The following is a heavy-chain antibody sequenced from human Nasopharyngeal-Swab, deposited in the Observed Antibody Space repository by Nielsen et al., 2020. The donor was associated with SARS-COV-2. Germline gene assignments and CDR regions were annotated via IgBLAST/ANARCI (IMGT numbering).Heavy chain of an antibody. V-gene: IGHV4-39*01. CDR3: PLFYSYSSSYMYV. J-gene: IGHJ6*03. D-gene: IGHD2-15*01. Sequence: SETLSLTCTVSGGSISSSSYYWGWIRQPPGKGLEWIGSIYYSGSTDYNPSLKSRVTISVSPSKHPFSLKLSSVTAADTAFYYFPLFYSYSSSYMYVWGKGTTVTVSS. CDR2: IYYSGST. CDR1: GGSISSSSYY.